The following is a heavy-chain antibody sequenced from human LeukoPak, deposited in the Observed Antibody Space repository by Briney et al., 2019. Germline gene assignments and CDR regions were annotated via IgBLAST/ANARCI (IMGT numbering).Heavy chain of an antibody. CDR1: GGAISSGSYY. Sequence: SETLSLTCIVSGGAISSGSYYWGWIRQPPGKGLEWIGSMYYTGSTYNSPSLKSRVTISVDTSKNQFSLKLSSVAAADTAVYYCARGRRDGYNLKYFDYWGQGTLVTVSS. CDR3: ARGRRDGYNLKYFDY. J-gene: IGHJ4*02. D-gene: IGHD5-24*01. V-gene: IGHV4-39*01. CDR2: MYYTGST.